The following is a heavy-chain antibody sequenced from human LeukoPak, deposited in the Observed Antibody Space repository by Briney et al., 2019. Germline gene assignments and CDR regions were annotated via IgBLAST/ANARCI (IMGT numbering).Heavy chain of an antibody. CDR2: ISGSGGST. CDR3: ASSPVPAAIRYYYGMDV. J-gene: IGHJ6*02. Sequence: GGSLRLSCAASGFTFSSYAMSWVRQAPGEGLEWVSAISGSGGSTYYADSVKGRFTISRDNSKNTLYLQMNSLRAEDTAVYYCASSPVPAAIRYYYGMDVWGQGTTVTVSS. D-gene: IGHD2-2*02. CDR1: GFTFSSYA. V-gene: IGHV3-23*01.